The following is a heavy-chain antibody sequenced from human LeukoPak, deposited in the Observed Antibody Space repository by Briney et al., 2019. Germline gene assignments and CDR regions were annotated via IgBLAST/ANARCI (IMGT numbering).Heavy chain of an antibody. CDR1: GYSFTSGHY. J-gene: IGHJ4*02. Sequence: SETLSLTCSVSGYSFTSGHYWGWIRQPPGKGLEWIANIYHTGSAHYNPSLKSRVTISVDTSKNQFSLRLSSVTAADTAVYYCARYCTSTTCILRGFDYWGQGTLVTVSS. CDR2: IYHTGSA. D-gene: IGHD2-2*01. CDR3: ARYCTSTTCILRGFDY. V-gene: IGHV4-38-2*01.